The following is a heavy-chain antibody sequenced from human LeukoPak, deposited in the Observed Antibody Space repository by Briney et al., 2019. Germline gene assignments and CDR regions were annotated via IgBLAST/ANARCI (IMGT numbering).Heavy chain of an antibody. CDR2: IYYSGST. CDR3: ARDQGGAAAGNAFDI. V-gene: IGHV4-39*02. Sequence: DPSETLSLTCTVSGGSISSSSYYWGWIRQPPGKGLEWIGSIYYSGSTYYNPSLKSRVTISVDTSKNQSSLKLSSVTAADTAVYYCARDQGGAAAGNAFDIWGQGIMVTVSS. J-gene: IGHJ3*02. CDR1: GGSISSSSYY. D-gene: IGHD6-13*01.